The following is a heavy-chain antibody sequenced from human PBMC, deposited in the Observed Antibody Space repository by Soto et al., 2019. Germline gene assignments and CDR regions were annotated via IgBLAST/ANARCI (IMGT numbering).Heavy chain of an antibody. V-gene: IGHV3-11*01. Sequence: VGSLRLSCAASVFTFSDYYMSCIRHSPGKGLEWVSYISSSGSTIYYADSVKGRFTIYRDNAKNSLYLQMNSLRAEDTAVYYCARRAAAGRNFQYWGQGTLVNVS. CDR1: VFTFSDYY. J-gene: IGHJ4*02. D-gene: IGHD6-13*01. CDR3: ARRAAAGRNFQY. CDR2: ISSSGSTI.